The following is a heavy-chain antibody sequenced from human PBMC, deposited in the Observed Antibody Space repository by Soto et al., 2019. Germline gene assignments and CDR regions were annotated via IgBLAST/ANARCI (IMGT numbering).Heavy chain of an antibody. J-gene: IGHJ4*02. D-gene: IGHD5-18*01. Sequence: SVKVSCKASGGTFSSYAISWVRQAPGQGLEWMGGIIPIFGTANYAQKFQGRVTITADESTSTAYMELSSLRSEDTAVYYCARSCSYGYSSLDYWGQGTLVTVSS. CDR3: ARSCSYGYSSLDY. CDR1: GGTFSSYA. V-gene: IGHV1-69*13. CDR2: IIPIFGTA.